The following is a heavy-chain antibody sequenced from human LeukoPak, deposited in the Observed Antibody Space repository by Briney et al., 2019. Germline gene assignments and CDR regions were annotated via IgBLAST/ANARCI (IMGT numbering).Heavy chain of an antibody. D-gene: IGHD5-24*01. CDR2: ISSSSSHT. CDR1: GFTFSIYS. J-gene: IGHJ5*02. V-gene: IGHV3-21*06. Sequence: GGSLRLSCAASGFTFSIYSMNWVRQAPGKGLEWVSSISSSSSHTYYADSVKGRFTISRDNAKNSLYLQMNSLRAEDTAVYYCASPEMASIRDNWFDPWGQGTLVTVSS. CDR3: ASPEMASIRDNWFDP.